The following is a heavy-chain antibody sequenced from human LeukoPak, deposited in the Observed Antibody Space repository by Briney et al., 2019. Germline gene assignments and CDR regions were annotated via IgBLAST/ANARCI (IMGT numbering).Heavy chain of an antibody. J-gene: IGHJ4*02. CDR3: ALAFSGYDRWFPEPPDQ. V-gene: IGHV1-69*01. CDR1: GSAFSGYT. CDR2: IITNLAST. Sequence: ASVKVSCKASGSAFSGYTITWVRQAPGQGPEWVGGIITNLASTNYAQKFQGRVTISADDSTSTAYMQLRSLTSEDTAFYYCALAFSGYDRWFPEPPDQWGQGTLVTVSS. D-gene: IGHD5-12*01.